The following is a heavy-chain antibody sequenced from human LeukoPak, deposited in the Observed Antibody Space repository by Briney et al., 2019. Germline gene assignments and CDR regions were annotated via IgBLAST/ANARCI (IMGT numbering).Heavy chain of an antibody. CDR2: ISGSGGST. J-gene: IGHJ4*02. D-gene: IGHD3-9*01. Sequence: PGGSLRLSCAASGFTFSSYAMSWVRQAPGKGLEWVSAISGSGGSTYYADSVKGRFTISRDNSKNTLYLQMNSLRAEDTAVYYCALHYDILTGFDYFDYWGQGTLVTVSS. V-gene: IGHV3-23*01. CDR3: ALHYDILTGFDYFDY. CDR1: GFTFSSYA.